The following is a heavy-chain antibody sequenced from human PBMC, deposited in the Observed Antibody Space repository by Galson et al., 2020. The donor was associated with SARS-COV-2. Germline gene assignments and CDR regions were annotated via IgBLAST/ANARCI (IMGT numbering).Heavy chain of an antibody. Sequence: GGSLRLSCAASGFTVSSSYVSWVRQAPGKGLEWVSIIYSDGTKYYTDSVKGRFSISRDNSKNTVYFQMDSLRAEDTAVYYCARDNMRLQYWGGNYYGGMDVWGQGTTVTVSS. J-gene: IGHJ6*02. V-gene: IGHV3-66*01. CDR2: IYSDGTK. CDR1: GFTVSSSY. D-gene: IGHD4-4*01. CDR3: ARDNMRLQYWGGNYYGGMDV.